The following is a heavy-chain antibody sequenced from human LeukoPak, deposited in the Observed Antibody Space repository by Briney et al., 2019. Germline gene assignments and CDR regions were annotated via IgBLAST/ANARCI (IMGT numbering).Heavy chain of an antibody. CDR1: HYTFTSYG. V-gene: IGHV1-18*01. Sequence: GSVKVSCGASHYTFTSYGINWVRQAPGQGLEWMGWISGYNGNTNYAQNFQGRVTMTTDTSTNTAYMYLRSLRSDDTAVYYCARGGNGYCTGPNCSKRSYFDPWGQGTLVTVTS. J-gene: IGHJ5*02. D-gene: IGHD2-8*02. CDR2: ISGYNGNT. CDR3: ARGGNGYCTGPNCSKRSYFDP.